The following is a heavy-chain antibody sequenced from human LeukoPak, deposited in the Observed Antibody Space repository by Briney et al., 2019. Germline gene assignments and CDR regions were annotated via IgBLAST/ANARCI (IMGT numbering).Heavy chain of an antibody. CDR2: IYYRGST. CDR1: GDSISSSSYY. Sequence: PSETLSLTCTISGDSISSSSYYWGWIRQSPGKGLEWIGDIYYRGSTYYNPSLKSRVTISVDTSKNQFSLKLSSVTAADTAVYYCARLKGVYDIWGQGTMVTVSS. D-gene: IGHD6-6*01. CDR3: ARLKGVYDI. V-gene: IGHV4-39*01. J-gene: IGHJ3*02.